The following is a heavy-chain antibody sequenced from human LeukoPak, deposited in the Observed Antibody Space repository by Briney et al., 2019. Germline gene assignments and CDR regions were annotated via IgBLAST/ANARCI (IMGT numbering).Heavy chain of an antibody. J-gene: IGHJ4*02. CDR3: ARDGDYGDYTPEDY. CDR1: GGSISSSSYY. D-gene: IGHD4-17*01. V-gene: IGHV4-39*07. CDR2: IYHSGST. Sequence: SETLSLTCTVSGGSISSSSYYWGWIRQPPGKGLEWIGSIYHSGSTYYNPSLKSRVTISVDTSKSQFSLKLSSVTAADTAVYYCARDGDYGDYTPEDYWGQGTLVTVSS.